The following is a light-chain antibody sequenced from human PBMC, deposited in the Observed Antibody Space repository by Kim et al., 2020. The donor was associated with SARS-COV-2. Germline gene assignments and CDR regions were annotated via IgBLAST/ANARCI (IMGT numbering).Light chain of an antibody. CDR2: GNN. CDR1: SSNIGSNY. CDR3: AAWDDSLSGVV. J-gene: IGLJ2*01. Sequence: QRFTISCSGSSSNIGSNYVYSYQQLPGTAPNLLIYGNNRRPSGVPARFSGSKSGTSASLAISGLRSEDDADYYCAAWDDSLSGVVFGGGTQLTVL. V-gene: IGLV1-47*01.